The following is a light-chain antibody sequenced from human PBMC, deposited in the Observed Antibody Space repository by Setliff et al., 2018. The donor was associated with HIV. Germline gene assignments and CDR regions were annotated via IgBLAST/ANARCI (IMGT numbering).Light chain of an antibody. Sequence: SVLTQPASMSESPGQSITISCTGTSSDVGGYDYVSWYHQQSGKAPKLVIYDVTKRPSGVPDRFSGSKSANAASLTISGLQAEDEADYYCCSSAGTYTSFFVFGTGTKVTVL. CDR3: CSSAGTYTSFFV. CDR2: DVT. V-gene: IGLV2-11*01. CDR1: SSDVGGYDY. J-gene: IGLJ1*01.